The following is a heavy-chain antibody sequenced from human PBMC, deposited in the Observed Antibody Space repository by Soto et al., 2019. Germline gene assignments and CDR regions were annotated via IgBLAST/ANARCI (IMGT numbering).Heavy chain of an antibody. V-gene: IGHV3-30-3*01. CDR3: ARVTPGNNIYHFSGLDF. CDR1: GFTFDTYG. CDR2: ISYEGSNT. D-gene: IGHD1-1*01. J-gene: IGHJ6*02. Sequence: QVHLVESGGGVVQPGKSLRLSGVASGFTFDTYGIHWVRQAPGKGLQWVALISYEGSNTYYADSVRGRFTISRDNSKNALYLQMHTLRPEDTGVYYCARVTPGNNIYHFSGLDFWCQGTSVTVSS.